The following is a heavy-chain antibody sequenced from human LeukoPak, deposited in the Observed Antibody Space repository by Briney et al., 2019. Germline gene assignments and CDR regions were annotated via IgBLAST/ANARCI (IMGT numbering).Heavy chain of an antibody. V-gene: IGHV1-69*05. Sequence: SVKVSCKASGGTFSSYAISWVRQAPGQGLEWMGGIIPIFGTANYAQKFQGRVTITTDKSTSTAYMELSSLRSEDTAVYYCAREVVVAATRVYYFDYWGQGTLVTVSS. D-gene: IGHD2-15*01. J-gene: IGHJ4*02. CDR3: AREVVVAATRVYYFDY. CDR1: GGTFSSYA. CDR2: IIPIFGTA.